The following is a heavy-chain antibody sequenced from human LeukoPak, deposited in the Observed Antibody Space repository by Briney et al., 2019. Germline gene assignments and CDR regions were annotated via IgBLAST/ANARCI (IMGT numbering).Heavy chain of an antibody. J-gene: IGHJ4*02. Sequence: PSETLSLTCAVYGGSFRGYYWSWIRQPPGKGLVWIGEINHSGSTDYNPSLKSRVTISVDTSKNQFSLKLSSVTAADTAVYYCARGKGFRGYYFDYWGQGTLVTVSS. CDR1: GGSFRGYY. V-gene: IGHV4-34*01. CDR3: ARGKGFRGYYFDY. D-gene: IGHD3-10*01. CDR2: INHSGST.